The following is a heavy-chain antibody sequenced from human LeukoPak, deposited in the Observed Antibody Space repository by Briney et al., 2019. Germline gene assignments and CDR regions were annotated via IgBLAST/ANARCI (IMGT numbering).Heavy chain of an antibody. CDR3: AREGPAYYDVMTGYYKGEYFDY. CDR2: TYYRSKWYN. V-gene: IGHV6-1*01. D-gene: IGHD3-9*01. J-gene: IGHJ4*02. CDR1: GDGVSSNSAA. Sequence: SQTLSLTCAISGDGVSSNSAAWNWIRQSPSRGLEWLERTYYRSKWYNDYAVSVKSRITINPDTSKNQFSLQLNSVTPEDTAVYYCAREGPAYYDVMTGYYKGEYFDYWGQGTLVTVSS.